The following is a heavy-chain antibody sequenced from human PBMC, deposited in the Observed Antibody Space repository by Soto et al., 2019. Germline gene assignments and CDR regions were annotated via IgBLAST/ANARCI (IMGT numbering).Heavy chain of an antibody. J-gene: IGHJ6*02. CDR3: ARATGNYYYYGMHV. V-gene: IGHV1-69*01. CDR1: GGTFSTYP. D-gene: IGHD7-27*01. Sequence: VLLVQSGAEMRRPGSSVKVSCKASGGTFSTYPISWVRQAPGQGLEWMGGIVPILRSANYAQRFQDRVTITADESTATAYMDLSSLTSEDTAIYYCARATGNYYYYGMHVWGQGTTVIVSS. CDR2: IVPILRSA.